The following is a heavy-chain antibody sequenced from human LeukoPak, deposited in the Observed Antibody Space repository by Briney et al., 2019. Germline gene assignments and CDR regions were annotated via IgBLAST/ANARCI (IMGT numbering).Heavy chain of an antibody. CDR3: ALLWFGDDY. D-gene: IGHD3-10*01. V-gene: IGHV4-34*01. J-gene: IGHJ4*02. CDR2: INHSGNT. CDR1: GGSFSGFY. Sequence: SETLSLTCAVYGGSFSGFYWSWIRQPPGKGLEWIGEINHSGNTNYNPSLKSRVTISVDTSKNQFSLKLSSVTAADTAVYYCALLWFGDDYWGQGTLVTVSS.